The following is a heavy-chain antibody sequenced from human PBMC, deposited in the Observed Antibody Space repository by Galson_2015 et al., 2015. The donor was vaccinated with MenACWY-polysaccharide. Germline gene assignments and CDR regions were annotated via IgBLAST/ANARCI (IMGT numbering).Heavy chain of an antibody. J-gene: IGHJ3*02. Sequence: SLRLSCAASGSRFSNSGLHWVRQAPGKGLEWVAVIQYDGSNKVYAGSVKGRFTISRDNSKNTVFLEMNTLGVEDTVVYYCAREGSRIVFHAFDIWGQGTMVTVSS. CDR3: AREGSRIVFHAFDI. CDR1: GSRFSNSG. V-gene: IGHV3-33*01. CDR2: IQYDGSNK. D-gene: IGHD2-2*01.